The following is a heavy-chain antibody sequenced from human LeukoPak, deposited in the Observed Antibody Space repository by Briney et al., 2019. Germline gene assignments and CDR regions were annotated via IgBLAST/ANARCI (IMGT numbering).Heavy chain of an antibody. J-gene: IGHJ3*02. CDR2: ISSSGSII. CDR1: GFTFSNYE. Sequence: PGGSLRLSCAASGFTFSNYEMNWVRQAPGKGLEWVSYISSSGSIIYDADSVKGRFTISRDNAKNSLYLQMNSLRGEDTGVYYCARDVYGSGSYSPNAFDIWGQGTKVTVSS. CDR3: ARDVYGSGSYSPNAFDI. V-gene: IGHV3-48*03. D-gene: IGHD3-10*01.